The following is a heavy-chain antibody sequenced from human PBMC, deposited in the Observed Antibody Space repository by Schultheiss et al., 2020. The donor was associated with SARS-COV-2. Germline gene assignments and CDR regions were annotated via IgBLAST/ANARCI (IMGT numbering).Heavy chain of an antibody. CDR1: GFTFSRYG. CDR2: ISYEGSKK. V-gene: IGHV3-33*05. CDR3: ARDQFAGIVPGGYGMDV. D-gene: IGHD1-26*01. Sequence: GGSLRLSCAASGFTFSRYGMHWVRQAPGKGLEWVAGISYEGSKKYYGDSVQGRFTISRDNAKNTLYLQMNSLRAEDTAVYYCARDQFAGIVPGGYGMDVWGQGTTVTVSS. J-gene: IGHJ6*02.